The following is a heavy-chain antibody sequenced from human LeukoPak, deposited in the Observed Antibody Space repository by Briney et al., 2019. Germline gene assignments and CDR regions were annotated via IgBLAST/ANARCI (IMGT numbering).Heavy chain of an antibody. CDR1: GYTFTSYD. CDR3: ARGRYSSSSVLGYYYYYYMDV. CDR2: MNPNSGDT. Sequence: GASVKVSCKASGYTFTSYDINWVRQATGQGLEWMGWMNPNSGDTNYAQKFQGRVTMTRDTSISTAYMELSRLRSDDTAVYYCARGRYSSSSVLGYYYYYYMDVWGKGTTVTVSS. D-gene: IGHD6-6*01. J-gene: IGHJ6*03. V-gene: IGHV1-2*02.